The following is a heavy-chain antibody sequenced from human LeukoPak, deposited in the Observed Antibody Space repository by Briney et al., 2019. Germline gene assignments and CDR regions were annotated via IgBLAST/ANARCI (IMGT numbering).Heavy chain of an antibody. Sequence: SETLSLTCTISGGSISSYYWSWIRQPPGKGLEWIGEINHSGSTNYNPSLKSRVTISVDTSKNQFSLKLSSVTAADTAVYYCARAARADYDSSGYFDYWGQGTLVTVSS. CDR3: ARAARADYDSSGYFDY. D-gene: IGHD3-22*01. V-gene: IGHV4-34*01. CDR2: INHSGST. J-gene: IGHJ4*02. CDR1: GGSISSYY.